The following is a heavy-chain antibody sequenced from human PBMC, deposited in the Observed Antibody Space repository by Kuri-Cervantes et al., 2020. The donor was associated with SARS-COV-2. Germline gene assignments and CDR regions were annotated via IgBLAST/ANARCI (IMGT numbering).Heavy chain of an antibody. CDR2: IRYDGSNK. D-gene: IGHD2-2*02. CDR3: ANNGPKGYCSSTSCYIGGFQH. V-gene: IGHV3-30*02. Sequence: GESLKISCAASGFIFSSYGMHWVRQAPGKGLEWVAFIRYDGSNKYYADSVKGRFTISRDNSKNTLYLQMNSLRAEDTAVYYCANNGPKGYCSSTSCYIGGFQHWGQGTLVTVSS. J-gene: IGHJ1*01. CDR1: GFIFSSYG.